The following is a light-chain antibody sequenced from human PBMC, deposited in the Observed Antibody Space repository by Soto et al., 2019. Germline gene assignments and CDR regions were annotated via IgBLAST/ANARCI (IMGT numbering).Light chain of an antibody. CDR3: SSFSSSSTLEGV. CDR2: KVT. V-gene: IGLV2-14*01. J-gene: IGLJ1*01. Sequence: QSVLTQPASVSGSPGQSITISCTGTSSDVGGYNFVSWYQHHPGKAPKLVISKVTNRPSGVSDRFSASKSGNTASLTISGLQAEGEADYYCSSFSSSSTLEGVFGTGTKVTVL. CDR1: SSDVGGYNF.